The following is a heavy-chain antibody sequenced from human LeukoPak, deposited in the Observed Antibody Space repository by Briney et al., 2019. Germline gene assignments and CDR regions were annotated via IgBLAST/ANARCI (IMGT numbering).Heavy chain of an antibody. CDR3: AKGVAAGQWLVPSNAFDI. V-gene: IGHV3-23*01. CDR1: GFTFSSYA. D-gene: IGHD6-19*01. CDR2: ISGSGGST. J-gene: IGHJ3*02. Sequence: TGGSLRLSCAASGFTFSSYAMSWVRQAPGKGLEWVSAISGSGGSTYYADSVKGRFTISRDNSKNTLYLQMNSLRAEDTAVYYCAKGVAAGQWLVPSNAFDIWGQGTMVTVSS.